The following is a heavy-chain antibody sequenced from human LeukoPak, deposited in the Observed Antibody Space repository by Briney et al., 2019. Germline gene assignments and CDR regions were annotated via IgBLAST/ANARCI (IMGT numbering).Heavy chain of an antibody. CDR2: IYPGDSHT. CDR1: GYPYTNST. V-gene: IGHV5-51*01. D-gene: IGHD2-8*01. CDR3: GRLYAILCRSTLGRCAS. J-gene: IGHJ5*01. Sequence: GESLKISFKTPGYPYTNSTIAWAPPMPGQGLEWMVFIYPGDSHTRYSPSSQGQHTPSPDKSITPPSLQWTSLKASDTAIYYCGRLYAILCRSTLGRCASWGQGTLVTVSS.